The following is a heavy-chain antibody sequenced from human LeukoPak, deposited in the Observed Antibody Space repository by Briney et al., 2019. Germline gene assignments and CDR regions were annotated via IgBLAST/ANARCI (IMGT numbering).Heavy chain of an antibody. CDR1: GGSFSGYY. CDR3: ARHSSSSGYLYWYFDL. CDR2: INHSGST. J-gene: IGHJ2*01. D-gene: IGHD3-22*01. V-gene: IGHV4-34*01. Sequence: SETLSLTCAVYGGSFSGYYWSWIRQSPGKGLEWIGEINHSGSTNYNPSLKSRVIISVDTSKNQFSLKLSSVTAADTAVYYCARHSSSSGYLYWYFDLWGRGTLVTVSS.